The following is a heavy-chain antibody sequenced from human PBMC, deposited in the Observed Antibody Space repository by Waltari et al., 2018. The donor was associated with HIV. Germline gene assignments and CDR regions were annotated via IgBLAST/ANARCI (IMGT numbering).Heavy chain of an antibody. CDR1: GFPLSNARMG. CDR3: TPILRSGYEIFDAFDI. D-gene: IGHD3-22*01. CDR2: IFSTDAN. V-gene: IGHV2-26*01. Sequence: FTLKASGPVLVKPTETLTLTCTVSGFPLSNARMGVSWIRQPRGNALESLEHIFSTDANSYRTTLKTKLTISKETSKSQVVFNMTNMDPVDTATYYCTPILRSGYEIFDAFDIWGQGTMCTVSS. J-gene: IGHJ3*02.